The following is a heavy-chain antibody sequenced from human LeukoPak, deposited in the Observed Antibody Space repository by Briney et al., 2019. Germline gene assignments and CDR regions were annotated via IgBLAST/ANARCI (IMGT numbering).Heavy chain of an antibody. V-gene: IGHV4-39*01. D-gene: IGHD5-18*01. J-gene: IGHJ4*02. CDR3: ARIVGYSYGYSDY. Sequence: SETLSLTCTVSGGSVSSSSYFWGWIRQPPGKGLEWIGSIYYSGSTYYNPPLKSRVTISVDTSKNQFSLKLSSVTDADTAVYYCARIVGYSYGYSDYWGQGTLVTASS. CDR1: GGSVSSSSYF. CDR2: IYYSGST.